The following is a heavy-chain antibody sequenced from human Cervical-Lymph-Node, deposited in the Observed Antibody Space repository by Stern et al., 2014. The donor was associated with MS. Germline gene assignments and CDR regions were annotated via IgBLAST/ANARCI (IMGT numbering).Heavy chain of an antibody. V-gene: IGHV1-69*09. CDR2: ILPMFGIA. Sequence: VQLVQSGAEVTKPGSSVKVSCKASGDIFSTYSITWVRQAPGQGLEWMGRILPMFGIANYAQKGQGRLTITADTSTSTAYMELSSLRSEDTAVFYCARDLPSAGYGMDVWGQGTTVTVSS. J-gene: IGHJ6*02. CDR1: GDIFSTYS. CDR3: ARDLPSAGYGMDV. D-gene: IGHD3-10*01.